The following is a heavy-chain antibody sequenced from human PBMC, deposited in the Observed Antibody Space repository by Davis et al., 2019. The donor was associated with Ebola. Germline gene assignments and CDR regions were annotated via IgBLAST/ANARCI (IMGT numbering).Heavy chain of an antibody. Sequence: GGSLRLSCAASGFTFSGSAMHWVRQASGKGLEWVGRIRSKAKSYATAYGASVKDRFTISRDDSKSTAYLQMNSLKTEDTAVYYCARGTMVQGVISYWYFDLWGRGTLVTVSS. CDR2: IRSKAKSYAT. J-gene: IGHJ2*01. V-gene: IGHV3-73*01. CDR1: GFTFSGSA. D-gene: IGHD3-10*01. CDR3: ARGTMVQGVISYWYFDL.